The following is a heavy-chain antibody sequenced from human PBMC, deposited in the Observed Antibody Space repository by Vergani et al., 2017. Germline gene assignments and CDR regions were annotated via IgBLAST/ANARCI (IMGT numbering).Heavy chain of an antibody. CDR1: GYTFTGYY. CDR3: ARDAGSGLDAFDI. D-gene: IGHD2-15*01. J-gene: IGHJ3*02. CDR2: INPNSGGT. Sequence: QVQLVQSGAEVKKPGASVKVSCKASGYTFTGYYMHWVRQAPGQGLEWMGWINPNSGGTNYAQKFQGWVTMTRDTSISTAYMELGRLRPDETAVYFCARDAGSGLDAFDIWGRGTMVTVSS. V-gene: IGHV1-2*04.